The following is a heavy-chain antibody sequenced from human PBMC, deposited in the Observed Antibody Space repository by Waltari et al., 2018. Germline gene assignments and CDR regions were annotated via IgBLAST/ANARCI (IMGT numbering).Heavy chain of an antibody. V-gene: IGHV3-23*01. D-gene: IGHD5-12*01. CDR1: DSALAPWP. J-gene: IGHJ4*02. CDR3: VKDYPNPTRKDLLATILDH. Sequence: EVQLLESGEAWDSRGGPCDSPGPPSDSALAPWPWTGVGKAPGKGLEWVSGIIENGGSTYYADSVKGRFTISRDNSKNTMYLQMNSLRVEDTAVYYCVKDYPNPTRKDLLATILDHWGQGTLVTVSS. CDR2: IIENGGST.